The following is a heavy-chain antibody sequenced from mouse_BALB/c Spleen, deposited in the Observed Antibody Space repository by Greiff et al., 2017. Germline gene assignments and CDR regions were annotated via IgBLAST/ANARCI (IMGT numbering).Heavy chain of an antibody. Sequence: QVQLQQPGAELVRPGASVKLSCKASGYTFTSYWINWVKQRPGQGLEWIGNIYPSDSYTNYNQKFKDKATLTVDKSSSTAYMQLSSPTSEDSAVYYCTRSGSPSTAPFAYWGQGTLVTVSA. CDR2: IYPSDSYT. V-gene: IGHV1-69*02. CDR1: GYTFTSYW. CDR3: TRSGSPSTAPFAY. J-gene: IGHJ3*01. D-gene: IGHD1-2*01.